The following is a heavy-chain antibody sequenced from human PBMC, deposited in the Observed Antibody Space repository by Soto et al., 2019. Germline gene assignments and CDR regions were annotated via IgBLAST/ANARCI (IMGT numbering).Heavy chain of an antibody. CDR2: MTPNSGNT. V-gene: IGHV1-8*01. D-gene: IGHD2-8*01. CDR1: GYTFTSYD. Sequence: ASVKVSCKASGYTFTSYDINRVRQATGQGLEWMGWMTPNSGNTGYAQKFQGRVTMTRNTSISTAYMGLSSLRSEDTAVYYCAREGVQPILGYCTNGVCSTQNYYYYGMDVWGQGTTVTVSS. CDR3: AREGVQPILGYCTNGVCSTQNYYYYGMDV. J-gene: IGHJ6*02.